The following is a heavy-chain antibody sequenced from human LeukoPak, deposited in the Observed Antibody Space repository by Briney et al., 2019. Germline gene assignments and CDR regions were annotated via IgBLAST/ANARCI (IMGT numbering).Heavy chain of an antibody. J-gene: IGHJ4*02. D-gene: IGHD3-10*01. CDR1: GFTFSSYS. Sequence: GGSLRLSCAASGFTFSSYSMNWVRQAPGKGLEWVSRINDNGSSTRYADSVKGRFTISRDNAKNTLYLQMNSLRAEDTAVYYCARDQRGFDYWGQGTLVTVSS. V-gene: IGHV3-74*01. CDR2: INDNGSST. CDR3: ARDQRGFDY.